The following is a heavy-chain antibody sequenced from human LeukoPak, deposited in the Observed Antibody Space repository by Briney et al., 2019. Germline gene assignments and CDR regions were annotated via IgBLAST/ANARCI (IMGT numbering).Heavy chain of an antibody. V-gene: IGHV4-61*02. Sequence: PSETLSLTCTVSGGSISSGSYYWSWIRQPAGKGLEWIGRIYTSGSTNYNPSLKSRVTISVDTSKNQFSLKLSSVTAADTAVYYCAATSVWGKGTTVTVSS. J-gene: IGHJ6*04. CDR2: IYTSGST. D-gene: IGHD1-26*01. CDR1: GGSISSGSYY. CDR3: AATSV.